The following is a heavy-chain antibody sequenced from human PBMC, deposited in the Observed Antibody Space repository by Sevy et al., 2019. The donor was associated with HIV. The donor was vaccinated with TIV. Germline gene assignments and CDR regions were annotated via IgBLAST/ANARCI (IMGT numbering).Heavy chain of an antibody. J-gene: IGHJ4*02. D-gene: IGHD2-2*01. V-gene: IGHV1-18*01. CDR2: ISPYTGDT. CDR1: GYTFRSYG. CDR3: ARDKPQGVVVLPGAMWGGVDY. Sequence: ASVKVSCRASGYTFRSYGISWVRQAPGQGLEWMGWISPYTGDTDFAQKVQGRVSMTSDTSTITAYMELRSLRSDDTAVYYFARDKPQGVVVLPGAMWGGVDYWGQGTLVTVSS.